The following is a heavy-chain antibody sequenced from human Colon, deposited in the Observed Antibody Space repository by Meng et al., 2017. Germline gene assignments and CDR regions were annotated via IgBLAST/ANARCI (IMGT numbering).Heavy chain of an antibody. CDR2: IYNTGST. CDR1: GGSVSSGSYY. J-gene: IGHJ4*02. CDR3: ARGPLDY. V-gene: IGHV4-61*01. Sequence: GQLAESGPGLGRPSETLSLTRRVVGGSVSSGSYYWSWIRRPPVKGLEWIGYIYNTGSTNYNPSIKSRVTISVDTSKNQFSLKLSSVTAADTAVYYCARGPLDYWGQGTLVTVSS.